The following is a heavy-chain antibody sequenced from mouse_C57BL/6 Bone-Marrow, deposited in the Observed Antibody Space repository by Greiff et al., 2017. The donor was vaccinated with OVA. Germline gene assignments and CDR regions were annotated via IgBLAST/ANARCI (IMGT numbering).Heavy chain of an antibody. J-gene: IGHJ4*01. V-gene: IGHV5-15*01. CDR2: ISNLAYSI. CDR3: ARQGYGSALYAMDY. CDR1: GFTFSDYG. Sequence: DVQLVESGGGLVQPGGSLKLSCAASGFTFSDYGMAWVRQAPRKGPEWVAFISNLAYSIYYADTVTGRFTISRGNAKNTLYLEMSSLRSEDTAMYYCARQGYGSALYAMDYWGQGTSVTVSS. D-gene: IGHD1-1*01.